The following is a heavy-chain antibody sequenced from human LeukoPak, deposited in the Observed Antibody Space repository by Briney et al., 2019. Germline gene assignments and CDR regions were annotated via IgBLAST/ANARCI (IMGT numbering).Heavy chain of an antibody. CDR2: IIPILGIA. CDR1: GGTFSSYA. Sequence: ASVKVSCKASGGTFSSYAISWVRQAPGQGLEWMGRIIPILGIANYAQKFQGRVTITADKSTSTAYMELSSLRSEDTAVYYCARDLKVEGIAAAGPDYWGQGTLVTVSS. V-gene: IGHV1-69*04. J-gene: IGHJ4*02. D-gene: IGHD6-13*01. CDR3: ARDLKVEGIAAAGPDY.